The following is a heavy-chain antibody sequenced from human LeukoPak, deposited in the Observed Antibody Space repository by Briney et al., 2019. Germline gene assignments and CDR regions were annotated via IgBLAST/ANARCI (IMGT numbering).Heavy chain of an antibody. J-gene: IGHJ5*02. CDR3: ARTQLNGSRAP. Sequence: GGSLRLSCAASGFSIGTYWMTWARQVPGKGLEWVANINQDGSGKSYVDSVKGRFTISRDNAKNSLYLQMNGLRADDTAVYYCARTQLNGSRAPWGQGTLVTVSS. CDR1: GFSIGTYW. D-gene: IGHD3-10*01. V-gene: IGHV3-7*01. CDR2: INQDGSGK.